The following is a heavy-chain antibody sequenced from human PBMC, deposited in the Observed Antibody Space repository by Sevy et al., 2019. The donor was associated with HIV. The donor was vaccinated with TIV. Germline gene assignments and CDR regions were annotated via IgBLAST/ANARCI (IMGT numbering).Heavy chain of an antibody. D-gene: IGHD7-27*01. CDR3: ARELGPFPYQPTERGYFQH. CDR2: INHSGTT. CDR1: GGSFSGYY. Sequence: SETLSLTCAVYGGSFSGYYWSWIRQPPGKGLEWVGEINHSGTTNYHPSLKSRVTISVDTSKNQFSLRLTSVTAADTAVYYCARELGPFPYQPTERGYFQHWGQGTLVTVSS. V-gene: IGHV4-34*01. J-gene: IGHJ1*01.